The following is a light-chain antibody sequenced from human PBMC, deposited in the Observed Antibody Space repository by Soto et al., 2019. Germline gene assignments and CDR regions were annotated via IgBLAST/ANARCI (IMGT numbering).Light chain of an antibody. CDR3: SSYTSSSTYVV. CDR1: SSDVGGYNY. Sequence: QSALTQPASVSGSPGQSITISCTGTSSDVGGYNYVSWYQQHPGKAPKLMIYDVSNRPSGVSNRFSGSKSGNTASLTISGLQAEEGGDYYCSSYTSSSTYVVFGGGTKVTVL. CDR2: DVS. V-gene: IGLV2-14*01. J-gene: IGLJ2*01.